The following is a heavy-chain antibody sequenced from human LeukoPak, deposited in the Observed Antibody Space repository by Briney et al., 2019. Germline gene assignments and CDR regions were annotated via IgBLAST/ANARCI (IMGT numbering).Heavy chain of an antibody. V-gene: IGHV5-51*01. D-gene: IGHD1-26*01. J-gene: IGHJ4*02. Sequence: GESLQISCQGSGYSFTSYWIGWVRQMPGKSLEWMGIIYPGDSDTRYSPSFQGQVTISADKSISTAYLQWSSLKASDTAMYYCARHLGSGSYGFDYWGQGTLVTVSS. CDR3: ARHLGSGSYGFDY. CDR1: GYSFTSYW. CDR2: IYPGDSDT.